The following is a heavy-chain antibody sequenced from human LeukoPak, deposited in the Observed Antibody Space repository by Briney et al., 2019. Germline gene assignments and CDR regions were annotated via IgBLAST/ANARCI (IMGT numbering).Heavy chain of an antibody. CDR3: ARDLNGGSHFDY. D-gene: IGHD4-23*01. V-gene: IGHV4-38-2*02. CDR1: GYSISSGYY. CDR2: ISHSGST. J-gene: IGHJ4*01. Sequence: PSETLSLTCTVSGYSISSGYYWGWIRQPPGKGLEWIGSISHSGSTYYKPSLKSRVTISVDTSKNHFSLNLTSVTAADTAVYYCARDLNGGSHFDYWGHGTLVTVPA.